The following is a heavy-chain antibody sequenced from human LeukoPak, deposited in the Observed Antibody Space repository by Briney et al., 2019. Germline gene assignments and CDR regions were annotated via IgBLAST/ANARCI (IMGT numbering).Heavy chain of an antibody. Sequence: GGSLRLSCAASGFTFSSYWMHWVRQAPGKGLEWVSGINWNGGSTGYADSVKGRFTISRDNAKNSLYLQMNSLRAEDTALYHCARVARYSSSWYGEIDYWGQGTLVTVSS. D-gene: IGHD6-13*01. CDR1: GFTFSSYW. V-gene: IGHV3-20*01. J-gene: IGHJ4*02. CDR2: INWNGGST. CDR3: ARVARYSSSWYGEIDY.